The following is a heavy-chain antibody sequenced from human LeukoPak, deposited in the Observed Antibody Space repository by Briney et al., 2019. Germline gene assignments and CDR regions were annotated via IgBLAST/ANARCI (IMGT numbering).Heavy chain of an antibody. CDR2: INPSGGST. V-gene: IGHV1-46*01. J-gene: IGHJ4*02. D-gene: IGHD3-22*01. Sequence: ASVKVSCKASGYTFTGYYMHWVRQAPGQGLEWMGWINPSGGSTSYAQKFQGRVTMTRDTSTSTVYMELSSLRSEDTAVYYCARVSLLLPGDYWGQGTLVTVSS. CDR3: ARVSLLLPGDY. CDR1: GYTFTGYY.